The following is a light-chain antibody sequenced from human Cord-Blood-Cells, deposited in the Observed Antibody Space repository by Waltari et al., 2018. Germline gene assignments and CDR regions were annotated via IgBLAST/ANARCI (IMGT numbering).Light chain of an antibody. Sequence: QSALTQPASVSGSPGQSITISCTGTRSDVGGYKYVSWYQQHPGKAPKLMIYDVSNRPSGVSNRFSGSRSGNTASLTISGLQAEDEADYYCSSYTSSSTLYVFGTGTKVTVL. CDR1: RSDVGGYKY. CDR2: DVS. V-gene: IGLV2-14*01. CDR3: SSYTSSSTLYV. J-gene: IGLJ1*01.